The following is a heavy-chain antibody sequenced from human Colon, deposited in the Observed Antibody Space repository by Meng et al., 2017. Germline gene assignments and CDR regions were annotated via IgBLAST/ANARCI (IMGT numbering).Heavy chain of an antibody. CDR2: INHSGST. CDR3: ARGWGYCSSTSCYFLDY. V-gene: IGHV4-34*01. Sequence: VQLQQWGAVLLKPSDTLSLICAVDGGSFSGYYWSWIRQPPGKGLEWIGEINHSGSTNYNPSLKSRVTISVDTSKNQFSLKLSSVTAADTAVYYCARGWGYCSSTSCYFLDYWGQGTLVTVSS. D-gene: IGHD2-2*01. J-gene: IGHJ4*02. CDR1: GGSFSGYY.